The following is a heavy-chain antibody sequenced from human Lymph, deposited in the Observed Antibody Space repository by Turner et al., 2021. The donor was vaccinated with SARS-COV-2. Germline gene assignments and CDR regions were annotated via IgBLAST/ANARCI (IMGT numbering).Heavy chain of an antibody. CDR3: ARDHVSSRSSLSGDAFDI. Sequence: QVQLQESGPGLVKLSETLSLTCTVSGGSIRSYYWSWIRQPPGKGLEWMGYIYYSGSTNYNPSLKSRVTISVDTSKNQFSLKLSSVTAADTAVYYCARDHVSSRSSLSGDAFDIWGQGTMVTVSS. J-gene: IGHJ3*02. V-gene: IGHV4-59*12. CDR1: GGSIRSYY. CDR2: IYYSGST. D-gene: IGHD1-26*01.